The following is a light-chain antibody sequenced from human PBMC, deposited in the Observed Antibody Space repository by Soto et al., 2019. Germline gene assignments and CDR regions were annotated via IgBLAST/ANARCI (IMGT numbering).Light chain of an antibody. J-gene: IGLJ1*01. CDR3: SSYTTNSTSLYV. Sequence: QSALTQPASVSGSPGQSITISCTGTSSDVGGYNFVSWYQQHPGKAPKFIIYVVSNRPSGVSNRFSGSKSGNTASLTISGLQAEDEADYYCSSYTTNSTSLYVFGTGTKLTVL. CDR2: VVS. V-gene: IGLV2-14*01. CDR1: SSDVGGYNF.